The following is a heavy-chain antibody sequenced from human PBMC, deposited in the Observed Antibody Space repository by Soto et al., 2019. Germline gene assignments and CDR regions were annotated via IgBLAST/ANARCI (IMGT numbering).Heavy chain of an antibody. D-gene: IGHD3-10*01. CDR1: GFTFSSYS. V-gene: IGHV3-21*01. CDR2: ISSSSSYI. Sequence: PGGSLRLSCAASGFTFSSYSMNWVRQAPGKGLEWVSSISSSSSYIYYADSVKGRFTISRDNAKNSLYLQMNSLRAEDTAVYYCARDLMVRGVHDYYGMDVWGQGTTVTVSS. CDR3: ARDLMVRGVHDYYGMDV. J-gene: IGHJ6*02.